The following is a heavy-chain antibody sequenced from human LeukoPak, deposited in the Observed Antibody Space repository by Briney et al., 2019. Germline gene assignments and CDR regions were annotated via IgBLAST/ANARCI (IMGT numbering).Heavy chain of an antibody. CDR1: GGSISSGGYS. J-gene: IGHJ3*02. Sequence: ASETLSLTCAVSGGSISSGGYSWSWIRQPPGKGLEWIGYIYHSGSTYYNPSLKGRVTISVDRSKNQFSLKLSSVTAADTAVYYCARAPGESAFDIWGQGTMVTVSS. CDR3: ARAPGESAFDI. D-gene: IGHD3-16*01. V-gene: IGHV4-30-2*01. CDR2: IYHSGST.